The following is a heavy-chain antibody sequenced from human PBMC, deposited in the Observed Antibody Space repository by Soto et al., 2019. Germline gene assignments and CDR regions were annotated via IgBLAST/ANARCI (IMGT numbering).Heavy chain of an antibody. D-gene: IGHD4-17*01. CDR1: GFTFSSYA. J-gene: IGHJ6*02. CDR2: ISGSGGST. CDR3: AKTVTTVTDYGMDV. V-gene: IGHV3-23*01. Sequence: VGSLRLSCAASGFTFSSYAMSWVRQAPGKGLEWVSAISGSGGSTYYADSVKGRFTISRDNSKNTLYLQMNSLRAEDTAVYYCAKTVTTVTDYGMDVWGQGTTVTVSS.